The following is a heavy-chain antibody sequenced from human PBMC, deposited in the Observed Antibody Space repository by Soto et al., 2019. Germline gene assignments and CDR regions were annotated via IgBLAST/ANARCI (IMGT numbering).Heavy chain of an antibody. CDR1: GGSISSGGYY. J-gene: IGHJ4*02. D-gene: IGHD3-10*01. CDR3: ARDGGYGSGSYRFDY. CDR2: IYYSGST. V-gene: IGHV4-31*03. Sequence: QVQLQESGPGLVKPSETLSLTCTVSGGSISSGGYYWSWIRQHPGKGLEWIGYIYYSGSTSYNPSLKSRVTISIDKSKTQFSLTLSSMSAADTAVYYCARDGGYGSGSYRFDYWGQGTLVTVSS.